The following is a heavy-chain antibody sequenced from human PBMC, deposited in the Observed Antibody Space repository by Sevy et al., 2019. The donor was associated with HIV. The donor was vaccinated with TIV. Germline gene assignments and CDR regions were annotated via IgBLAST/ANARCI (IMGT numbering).Heavy chain of an antibody. J-gene: IGHJ4*02. Sequence: ASVKVSCKASGYTFTAYYLHWVRQAPGQGLEWMGWINPNSDGTNYAQKFQDRVTMTTDTSLTTAYMELHRLTSDDTAVYYCARDYDSWSGSTHLLYWGQRTLVTVSS. CDR1: GYTFTAYY. CDR2: INPNSDGT. D-gene: IGHD3-3*01. CDR3: ARDYDSWSGSTHLLY. V-gene: IGHV1-2*02.